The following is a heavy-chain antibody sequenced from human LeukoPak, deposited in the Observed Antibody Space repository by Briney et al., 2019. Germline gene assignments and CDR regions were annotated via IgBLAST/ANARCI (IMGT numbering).Heavy chain of an antibody. CDR3: TRNASQDY. Sequence: SQTLSLTCTVSGVSVGSGDYFWSWIRQPPGKGLEWIGYIYFSGSTDSNPSLESRVTVSIDTSKNQFSLKLRSVTAADTAVYYCTRNASQDYWGQGLLVTVSS. V-gene: IGHV4-30-4*08. J-gene: IGHJ4*02. CDR1: GVSVGSGDYF. D-gene: IGHD2-15*01. CDR2: IYFSGST.